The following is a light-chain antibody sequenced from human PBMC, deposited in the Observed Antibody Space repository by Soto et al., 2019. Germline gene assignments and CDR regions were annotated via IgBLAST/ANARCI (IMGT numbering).Light chain of an antibody. CDR2: DVT. J-gene: IGLJ1*01. V-gene: IGLV2-11*01. CDR1: SSDVGGYNY. Sequence: LTQPRSVSGSPGQSVAISCTGTSSDVGGYNYVSWYQQHPGKAPKLIIYDVTKRPSGVPDRFSGSSSGNTASLTISGLQAEDEADYFCCSYAGSYSYVFGTGTKVTVL. CDR3: CSYAGSYSYV.